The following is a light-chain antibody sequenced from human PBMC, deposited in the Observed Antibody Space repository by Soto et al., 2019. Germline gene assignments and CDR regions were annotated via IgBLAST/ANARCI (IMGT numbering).Light chain of an antibody. V-gene: IGLV1-40*01. CDR2: GNS. J-gene: IGLJ3*02. CDR1: SSNIWAGYD. CDR3: QSYDSSLSGSVV. Sequence: QSVLTQPPSVSGAPGQRVTISCTGSSSNIWAGYDVHWYQQLPGTAPKLLIYGNSNRPSGVPDRFSGSKSGTSASLAITGLQAEDEADYYCQSYDSSLSGSVVFGGGTMLTVL.